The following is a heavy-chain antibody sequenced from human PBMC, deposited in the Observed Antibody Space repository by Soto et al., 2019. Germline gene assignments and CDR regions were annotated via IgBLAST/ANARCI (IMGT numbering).Heavy chain of an antibody. J-gene: IGHJ3*02. CDR3: ARDTSEMATTKHNDACDI. CDR2: INPSGGST. D-gene: IGHD5-12*01. CDR1: GYTFTSYY. V-gene: IGHV1-46*03. Sequence: ASVKVSCKASGYTFTSYYMHWVRQAPGQGLEWMGIINPSGGSTSYAQKFQGRVTMTRDTSTSTVYMELSSLRSEDTAVYYCARDTSEMATTKHNDACDIWGQGTMVTVSS.